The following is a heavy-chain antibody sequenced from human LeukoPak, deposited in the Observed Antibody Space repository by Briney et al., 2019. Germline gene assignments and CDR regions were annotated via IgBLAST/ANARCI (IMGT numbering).Heavy chain of an antibody. CDR1: GYTFTSYD. Sequence: ASVKVSCKASGYTFTSYDFNWVRQASGERPEWMGWMSPNSGDTGYAQKFQDRVTMTRNTSISTAYMELSSLRSDDTAVYYCARGPPNWGYDYWGPGTLVTVSS. CDR3: ARGPPNWGYDY. CDR2: MSPNSGDT. D-gene: IGHD7-27*01. V-gene: IGHV1-8*01. J-gene: IGHJ4*02.